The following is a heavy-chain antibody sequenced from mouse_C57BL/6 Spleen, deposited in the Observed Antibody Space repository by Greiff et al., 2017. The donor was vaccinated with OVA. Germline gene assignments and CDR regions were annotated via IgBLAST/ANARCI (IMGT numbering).Heavy chain of an antibody. CDR3: ARYYSNGWFAY. J-gene: IGHJ3*01. Sequence: EVMLVESGGGLVQPGGSLSLSCAASGFTFTDYYMSWVRQPPGKALEWLGFIRNKANGYTTESSASVKGRFTISRDNSQSILYLQMKALRAEDSATYYCARYYSNGWFAYWGQGTLVTVAA. CDR2: IRNKANGYTT. D-gene: IGHD2-5*01. CDR1: GFTFTDYY. V-gene: IGHV7-3*01.